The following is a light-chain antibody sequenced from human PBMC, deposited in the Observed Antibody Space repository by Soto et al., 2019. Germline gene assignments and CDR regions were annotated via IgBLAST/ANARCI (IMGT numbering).Light chain of an antibody. Sequence: DIQMTQSPSTLSASVGDRVTITCRASQSISSGLAWYQQKPGKAPKLLIYKASSLESGVPSRFSGSGSGTEFTLTISSLQPDDFATYYCQQYNNYSWTFGQGTKVEIK. CDR3: QQYNNYSWT. J-gene: IGKJ1*01. CDR2: KAS. CDR1: QSISSG. V-gene: IGKV1-5*03.